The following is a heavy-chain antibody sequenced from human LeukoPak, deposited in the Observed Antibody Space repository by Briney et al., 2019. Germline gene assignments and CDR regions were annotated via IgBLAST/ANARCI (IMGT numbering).Heavy chain of an antibody. D-gene: IGHD3-22*01. J-gene: IGHJ3*02. CDR3: ARDDSSGYYSYNAFDI. CDR2: IYTSGST. Sequence: SETLSLTCTVPGGSISSYYWSSIRQPAGKGLEWIGRIYTSGSTNYNPSLKSRVTMSVDTSKNQFSLKLSSVTAADTAVYYCARDDSSGYYSYNAFDIWGQGTMVTVSS. CDR1: GGSISSYY. V-gene: IGHV4-4*07.